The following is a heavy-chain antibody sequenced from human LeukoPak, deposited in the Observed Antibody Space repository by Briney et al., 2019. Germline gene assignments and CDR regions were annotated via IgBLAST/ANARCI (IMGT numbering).Heavy chain of an antibody. D-gene: IGHD3-22*01. CDR3: AAVSNHYYHSNQNWFDP. V-gene: IGHV4-34*01. CDR1: GGSFSGYY. CDR2: INHSGST. J-gene: IGHJ5*02. Sequence: SETLSLTCAVYGGSFSGYYWSWIRQPPGKGLEWIGEINHSGSTDYNPSLKSRVTISKDTSKNQLSLKLSSVTAADTAVYYCAAVSNHYYHSNQNWFDPWGQGTLVTVSS.